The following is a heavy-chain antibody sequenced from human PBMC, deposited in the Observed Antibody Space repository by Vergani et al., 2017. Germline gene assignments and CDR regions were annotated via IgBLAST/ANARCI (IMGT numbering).Heavy chain of an antibody. D-gene: IGHD1-14*01. CDR2: ISTSSSYI. J-gene: IGHJ4*02. CDR1: GFTFRTYA. Sequence: EVQLVESGGGLVKPGGSLRLSCAASGFTFRTYAMNWVRQAPGKGLEWVSSISTSSSYIYYADSVKGRFTISRDNAKNSLYLQMNNLRAEDTAVYYCARDTRGPEGADYWGQGTLVTVSS. V-gene: IGHV3-21*02. CDR3: ARDTRGPEGADY.